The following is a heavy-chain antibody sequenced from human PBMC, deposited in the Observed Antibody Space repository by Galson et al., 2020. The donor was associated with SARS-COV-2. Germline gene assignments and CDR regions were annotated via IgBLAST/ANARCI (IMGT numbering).Heavy chain of an antibody. Sequence: QLGESLKISCAASGFPFSSNAMHWVRQAPGKGLEWVTVISDDGNKKYYAESVRGRFGISRDNSENTLYLQMNSLRIDDTGIYYCATERYDNSRGLESWGQGTLVTVSS. CDR2: ISDDGNKK. D-gene: IGHD3-3*01. J-gene: IGHJ5*02. V-gene: IGHV3-30*09. CDR3: ATERYDNSRGLES. CDR1: GFPFSSNA.